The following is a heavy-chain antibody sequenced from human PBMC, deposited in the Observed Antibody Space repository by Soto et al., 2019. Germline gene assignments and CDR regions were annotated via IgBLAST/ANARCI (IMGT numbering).Heavy chain of an antibody. J-gene: IGHJ4*02. CDR1: GGSISSGGYY. Sequence: SETLSLTCTVSGGSISSGGYYWSWIRQHPGKGLEWIGYIYYSGSTYYNPSLKSRVTISVDTSKNQFSLKLSSVTAADTAVYYCARDRGSVQLLLDYWGQGTLVTVSS. CDR2: IYYSGST. D-gene: IGHD2-2*01. V-gene: IGHV4-31*03. CDR3: ARDRGSVQLLLDY.